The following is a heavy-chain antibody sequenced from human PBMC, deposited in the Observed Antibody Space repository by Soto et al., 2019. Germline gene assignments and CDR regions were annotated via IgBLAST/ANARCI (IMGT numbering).Heavy chain of an antibody. CDR1: GFMFSSYA. CDR3: AKGWRGGQMYFYI. J-gene: IGHJ3*02. D-gene: IGHD2-15*01. V-gene: IGHV3-23*01. Sequence: EVQLLESGGGLVQPGGSLRLSCAASGFMFSSYAMSWVRQAPGKGLEWVSDISAGGGNINYADSVKGRFAISRDKXKSTLYLQMNYVRAEDTALYYCAKGWRGGQMYFYIWGQGTMVTVSS. CDR2: ISAGGGNI.